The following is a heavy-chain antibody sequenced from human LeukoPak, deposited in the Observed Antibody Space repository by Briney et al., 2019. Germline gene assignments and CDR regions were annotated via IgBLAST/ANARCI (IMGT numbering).Heavy chain of an antibody. V-gene: IGHV4-34*01. CDR1: GGSFSGYY. CDR3: ARGPPALGDY. CDR2: INHSGST. Sequence: PSETLSLTCAVYGGSFSGYYWSWIRQPPGKGLEWIGEINHSGSTNYNPSLKSRVTISVDTSKNQFSLKLSSVTAADTAVYYCARGPPALGDYWGQGTLVTLSS. J-gene: IGHJ4*02.